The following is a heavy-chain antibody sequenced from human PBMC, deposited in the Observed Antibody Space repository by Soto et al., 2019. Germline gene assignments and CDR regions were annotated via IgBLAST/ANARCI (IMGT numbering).Heavy chain of an antibody. V-gene: IGHV4-59*08. J-gene: IGHJ5*02. Sequence: SETLSLTCTVSGGSISSYYWSWIRQPPGKGLEWIGYIYYSGSTNYNPSLKSRVTISVDTSKNQFSLKLSSVTAADTAVYYCASTYSSSSAYWFDPWGQGTLVTVSS. CDR3: ASTYSSSSAYWFDP. CDR2: IYYSGST. D-gene: IGHD6-13*01. CDR1: GGSISSYY.